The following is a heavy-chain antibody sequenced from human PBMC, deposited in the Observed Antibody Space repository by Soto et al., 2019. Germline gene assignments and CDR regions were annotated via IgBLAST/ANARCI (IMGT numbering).Heavy chain of an antibody. J-gene: IGHJ5*02. CDR1: GFTFSSYA. D-gene: IGHD1-20*01. Sequence: TGGSLRLSCAASGFTFSSYAMHWVRQAPGKGLEWVAVISYDGSNKYYADSVKGRFTISRDNSKNTLYLQMNSLRAEDTAVYYCARDVNWNPGPWGQGTLVTVSS. CDR3: ARDVNWNPGP. CDR2: ISYDGSNK. V-gene: IGHV3-30-3*01.